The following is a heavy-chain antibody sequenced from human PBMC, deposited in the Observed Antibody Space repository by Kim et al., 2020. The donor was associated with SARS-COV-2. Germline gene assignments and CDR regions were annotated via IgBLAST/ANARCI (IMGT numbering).Heavy chain of an antibody. CDR3: ASITRRYFDY. Sequence: TYYADSVKGRFTISRDNSKNTLYLQMNSLRADDTAVYYCASITRRYFDYWGQGTLVTVSS. CDR2: T. D-gene: IGHD1-20*01. V-gene: IGHV3-53*01. J-gene: IGHJ4*02.